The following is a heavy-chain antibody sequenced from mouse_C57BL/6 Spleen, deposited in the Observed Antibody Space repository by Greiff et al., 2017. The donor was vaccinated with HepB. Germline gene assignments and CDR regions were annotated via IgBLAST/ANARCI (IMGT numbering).Heavy chain of an antibody. CDR2: IDPETGGT. V-gene: IGHV1-15*01. CDR1: GYTFTDYE. J-gene: IGHJ4*01. Sequence: QVQLKESGAELVRPGASVTLSCKASGYTFTDYEMHWVKQTPVHGLEWIGAIDPETGGTTYNQKFKGKAILTADKSSSTAYMELLSLTSEDSAVYYCTRLLLRRSGDYAMAYWGQGTSVTVSS. CDR3: TRLLLRRSGDYAMAY. D-gene: IGHD2-12*01.